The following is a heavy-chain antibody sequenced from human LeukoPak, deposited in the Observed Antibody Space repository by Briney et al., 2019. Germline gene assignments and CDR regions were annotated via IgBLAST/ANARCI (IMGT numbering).Heavy chain of an antibody. J-gene: IGHJ4*02. CDR3: ARDKAINYYDSSGYSPFDY. Sequence: PGGSLRLSCAASGFTFSSYSMNWVRQAPGKGLEWVSSISSSSSYIYYADSVKGRFTISRDNAKNSLYLQMNSLRAEDTAVYYCARDKAINYYDSSGYSPFDYWGQGTLVTVSS. D-gene: IGHD3-22*01. CDR2: ISSSSSYI. CDR1: GFTFSSYS. V-gene: IGHV3-21*01.